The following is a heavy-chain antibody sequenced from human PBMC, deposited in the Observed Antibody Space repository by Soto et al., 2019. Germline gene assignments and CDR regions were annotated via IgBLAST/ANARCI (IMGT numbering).Heavy chain of an antibody. V-gene: IGHV4-28*03. D-gene: IGHD2-2*01. CDR1: GYSISSSNW. CDR3: ARGDYAKAFDI. CDR2: IYYSGRA. Sequence: QVQLQESGPGLVKPSDTLSLICAVSGYSISSSNWWGWIRQPPGKGLEWIGNIYYSGRAYYNPSLKSRVTMSVDTSKNQFSLKLTSVTAVDTAVYYCARGDYAKAFDIWGQGTTVTVSS. J-gene: IGHJ3*02.